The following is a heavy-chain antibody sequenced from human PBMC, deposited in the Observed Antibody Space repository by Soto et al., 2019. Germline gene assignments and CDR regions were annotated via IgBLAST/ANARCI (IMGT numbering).Heavy chain of an antibody. D-gene: IGHD1-26*01. CDR1: GFSFTNHS. Sequence: EGQLVESGGDLVQPGGSLRLSCVASGFSFTNHSMSWVRQAPGKGLEWVAFVTSASYTKYYPDSVRGRLTVSRDNAKNSLFLQMSSLGVDDTAVYFCARVASSGHFFDLWGRGTLVSGSS. CDR3: ARVASSGHFFDL. J-gene: IGHJ2*01. V-gene: IGHV3-48*01. CDR2: VTSASYTK.